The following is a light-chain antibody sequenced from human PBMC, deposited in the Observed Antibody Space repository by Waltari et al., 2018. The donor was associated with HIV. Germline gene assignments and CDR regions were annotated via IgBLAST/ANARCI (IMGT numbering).Light chain of an antibody. CDR3: CSYAGTYTYV. V-gene: IGLV2-11*01. Sequence: QSALTQPRSVSGSPGLSVTISCPGTARDIGYFAYVSWYQQYPGTAPPVIIYEVFQPPSGVPDRCTASKSGITASLTISGLQDEDEADYYCCSYAGTYTYVFGSGTTVTVL. CDR2: EVF. J-gene: IGLJ1*01. CDR1: ARDIGYFAY.